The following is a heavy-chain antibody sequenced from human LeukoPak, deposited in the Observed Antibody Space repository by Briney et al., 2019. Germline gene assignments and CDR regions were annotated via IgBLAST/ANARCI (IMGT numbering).Heavy chain of an antibody. CDR3: AKEWKDSSGYYYYFDY. V-gene: IGHV3-23*01. CDR2: ISGSGGST. CDR1: GLTFSNYA. J-gene: IGHJ4*02. Sequence: GGSLTLSCAASGLTFSNYAMSLVRQAPGKGLEWVSAISGSGGSTYYADSVKGRFTISSDNSKTTLYLQMNSLRAGKPPLNYCAKEWKDSSGYYYYFDYWGQGSLVTVSS. D-gene: IGHD3-22*01.